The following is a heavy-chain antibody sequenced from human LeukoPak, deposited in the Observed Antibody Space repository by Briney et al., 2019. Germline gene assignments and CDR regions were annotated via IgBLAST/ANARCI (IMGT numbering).Heavy chain of an antibody. J-gene: IGHJ5*02. Sequence: GESLKISCKGSGYSFTSYWIGWVRQMPGKGLEWMGIIYPGDSDTRYSPSFQGQVTISADKSISTAYLQWSSLKASDTAMYYCARLPEDTAMALRYWFDPWGQGTLVTVSS. CDR3: ARLPEDTAMALRYWFDP. V-gene: IGHV5-51*01. D-gene: IGHD5-18*01. CDR1: GYSFTSYW. CDR2: IYPGDSDT.